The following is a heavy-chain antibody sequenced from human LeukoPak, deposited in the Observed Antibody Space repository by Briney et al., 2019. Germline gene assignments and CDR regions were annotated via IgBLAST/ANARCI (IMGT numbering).Heavy chain of an antibody. CDR2: ISGIGGST. Sequence: PGGSLRLSCAASGFTFSSYAMSWGRQAPGKGLEWVSGISGIGGSTYYADSVKGRFTISRDNSKNTLYLQMNSLRAEDAAVYYCAKGGGNTVTTKKYFDYWGQGTLVTVSS. CDR3: AKGGGNTVTTKKYFDY. V-gene: IGHV3-23*01. D-gene: IGHD4-11*01. J-gene: IGHJ4*02. CDR1: GFTFSSYA.